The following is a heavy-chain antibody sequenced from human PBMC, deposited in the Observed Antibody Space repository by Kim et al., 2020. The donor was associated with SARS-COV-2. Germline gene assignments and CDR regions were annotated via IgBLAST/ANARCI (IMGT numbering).Heavy chain of an antibody. V-gene: IGHV1-69*13. J-gene: IGHJ6*02. CDR3: ARFEDYSNGDYYYYGMDV. CDR2: IIPIFGTS. Sequence: SVKVSCKASGGTFSSYAISWVRQAPGQGLEWMGGIIPIFGTSNYAQKFQGRVTITADESTSTAYMELSSLRSEDTAVYYCARFEDYSNGDYYYYGMDVWGQGTTVTVSS. D-gene: IGHD4-4*01. CDR1: GGTFSSYA.